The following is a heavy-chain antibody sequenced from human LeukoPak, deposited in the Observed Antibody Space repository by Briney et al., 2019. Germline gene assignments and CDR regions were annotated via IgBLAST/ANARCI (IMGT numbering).Heavy chain of an antibody. Sequence: GRSLRLSCAASGFTFSSYGMHWVRQAPGKGLEWVAFIRYDGSNKYYADSVKGRFTISRDDSKNTLYPQMNSLRAEDTAAYYCAKGYYFDILSGYSSLDSWGQGTLVTVSS. CDR2: IRYDGSNK. D-gene: IGHD3-9*01. CDR3: AKGYYFDILSGYSSLDS. V-gene: IGHV3-30*02. J-gene: IGHJ4*02. CDR1: GFTFSSYG.